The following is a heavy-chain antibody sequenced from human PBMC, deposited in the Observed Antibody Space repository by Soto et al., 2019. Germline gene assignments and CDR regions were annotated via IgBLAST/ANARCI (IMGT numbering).Heavy chain of an antibody. CDR2: ISGSGGST. J-gene: IGHJ4*02. Sequence: EVQLLESGGGLVQPGGSLRLSCAASGFTFSSYAMSWVRQAPGKGLEWVSAISGSGGSTYYADSVKGRFTISRDNSKNTLYLQMNSLRAEDTAVYYCAKDRSRREMDTAMGPVGYFDYWGQGTLVTVSS. CDR1: GFTFSSYA. CDR3: AKDRSRREMDTAMGPVGYFDY. V-gene: IGHV3-23*01. D-gene: IGHD5-18*01.